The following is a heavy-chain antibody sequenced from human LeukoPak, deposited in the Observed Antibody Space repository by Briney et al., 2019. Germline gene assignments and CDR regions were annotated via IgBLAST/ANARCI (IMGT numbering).Heavy chain of an antibody. CDR1: GDSISSYY. D-gene: IGHD3-10*01. Sequence: SETLSLTCTVSGDSISSYYWSWVRQPPGKGLEWVGYIYYSGSTNYKPSLKSRVTISVDTSKNQFSLKLSSVPAAATAVYYCARGGYYGSGNDFRFDPWGQGTLVTVSS. CDR2: IYYSGST. J-gene: IGHJ5*02. V-gene: IGHV4-59*01. CDR3: ARGGYYGSGNDFRFDP.